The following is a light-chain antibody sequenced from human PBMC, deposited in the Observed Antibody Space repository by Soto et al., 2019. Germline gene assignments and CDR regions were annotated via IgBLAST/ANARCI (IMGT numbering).Light chain of an antibody. Sequence: QSALTQPASVSGSPGQSITISCTGTSSDVGSYNLVSWYQQHPGKAPKLMIYEGSKRPSGVSNRFSGSKSGKTASLTISGLQAEDEADYYCSSYTGSSTFVVFGGGTKLTVL. V-gene: IGLV2-23*03. CDR1: SSDVGSYNL. CDR2: EGS. J-gene: IGLJ2*01. CDR3: SSYTGSSTFVV.